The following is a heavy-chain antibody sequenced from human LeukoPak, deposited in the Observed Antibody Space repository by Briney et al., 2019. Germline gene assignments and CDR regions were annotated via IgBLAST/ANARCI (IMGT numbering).Heavy chain of an antibody. CDR3: TTDPLWFGEFLYYFDY. Sequence: GGSLRLSCAASGFTFSGSAMHWVRQASGKGLEWVGRIRSKANSYATAYAASVKGRFTISRDDSKNTAYLQMNSLKTEDTAVYYCTTDPLWFGEFLYYFDYWGQGTLVTVSS. D-gene: IGHD3-10*01. CDR1: GFTFSGSA. V-gene: IGHV3-73*01. J-gene: IGHJ4*02. CDR2: IRSKANSYAT.